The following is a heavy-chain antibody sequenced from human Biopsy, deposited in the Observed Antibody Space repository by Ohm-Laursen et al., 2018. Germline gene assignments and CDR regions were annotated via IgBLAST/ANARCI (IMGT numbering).Heavy chain of an antibody. J-gene: IGHJ5*02. CDR1: GYTFTGYH. D-gene: IGHD3-22*01. V-gene: IGHV1-2*02. Sequence: GASVTVSCKPSGYTFTGYHVHWVRQAPGQGLEWMGWINAKTGDTNYAQKFQGRVTMTRDPSISTAYVDLSSLRSDDTAVYYCTRGGYYYDSLAYYYWFDPWGQGTLVTVSS. CDR3: TRGGYYYDSLAYYYWFDP. CDR2: INAKTGDT.